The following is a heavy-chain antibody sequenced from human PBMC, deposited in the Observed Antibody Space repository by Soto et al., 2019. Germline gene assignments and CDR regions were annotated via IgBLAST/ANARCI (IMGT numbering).Heavy chain of an antibody. CDR3: ARVRSGWGIDY. CDR1: GGSISSGGYS. CDR2: IYHSGST. J-gene: IGHJ4*02. Sequence: QLQLQVSGSGLVKPSQTLSLTCAVSGGSISSGGYSWSWIRQPPGKGLEYIGYIYHSGSTYYNPSLKSRVTISVDRSKNQFSLKLSSVTAADTAVYYCARVRSGWGIDYWGQGTLVTVSS. D-gene: IGHD6-19*01. V-gene: IGHV4-30-2*01.